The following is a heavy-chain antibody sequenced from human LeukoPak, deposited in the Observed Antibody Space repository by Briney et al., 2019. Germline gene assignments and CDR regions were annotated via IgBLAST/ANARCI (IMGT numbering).Heavy chain of an antibody. CDR3: VRHGLGSSWFGFDY. D-gene: IGHD6-13*01. V-gene: IGHV5-51*01. CDR2: IYPGDSDP. Sequence: GESLKISCKGSGYSFTSHWIGWVRQMPGKGLEWMGTIYPGDSDPRYSPSFQGQVTISADTSISTAYLQWSSLKASDSAMYYCVRHGLGSSWFGFDYWGQGTLVTVSS. CDR1: GYSFTSHW. J-gene: IGHJ4*02.